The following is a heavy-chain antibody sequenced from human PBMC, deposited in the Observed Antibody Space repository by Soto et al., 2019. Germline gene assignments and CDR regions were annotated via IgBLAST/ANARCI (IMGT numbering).Heavy chain of an antibody. CDR2: INAGNGNT. CDR3: ASSATTADYYYGMDV. Sequence: QVQLGQSVAEEKKPGASVKVSCKASGYTFTSYAMHWVRQAPGQRLEWMGWINAGNGNTKYSQKFQGRVTITRDTSASTAYMELSSLRSEDTAVYYCASSATTADYYYGMDVWGQGTTVTVSS. CDR1: GYTFTSYA. D-gene: IGHD1-26*01. J-gene: IGHJ6*02. V-gene: IGHV1-3*05.